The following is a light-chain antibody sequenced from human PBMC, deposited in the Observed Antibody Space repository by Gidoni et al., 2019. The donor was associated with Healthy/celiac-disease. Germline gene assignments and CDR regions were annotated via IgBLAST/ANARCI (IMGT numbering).Light chain of an antibody. CDR3: QQYSSYPST. J-gene: IGKJ1*01. V-gene: IGKV1-5*03. Sequence: DIQMTQSPSTLSASGGDSDTITCRASRSFSSWLAWYQQKPGRAPKLLIYKASSLESGVPSRFSGSGSATEFTLTTSSLQPPDFATYYCQQYSSYPSTFGQGTKVEIK. CDR2: KAS. CDR1: RSFSSW.